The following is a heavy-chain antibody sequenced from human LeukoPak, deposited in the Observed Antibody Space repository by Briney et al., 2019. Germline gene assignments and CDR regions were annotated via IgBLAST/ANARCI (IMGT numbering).Heavy chain of an antibody. D-gene: IGHD3-10*01. CDR1: GFTFSSYS. J-gene: IGHJ4*02. Sequence: GGSLRLSCAASGFTFSSYSMNWVRQAPGKGLEWVSYISSSSSTIYYADSVKGRFTISRDNSKNTLYLQMNSLRAEDTAVYYCAKAVYYGSGSYLFDYWGQGTLVTVSS. CDR2: ISSSSSTI. V-gene: IGHV3-48*01. CDR3: AKAVYYGSGSYLFDY.